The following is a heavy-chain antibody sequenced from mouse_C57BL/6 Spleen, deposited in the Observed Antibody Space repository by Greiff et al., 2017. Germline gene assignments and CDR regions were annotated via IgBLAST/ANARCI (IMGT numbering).Heavy chain of an antibody. V-gene: IGHV5-17*01. CDR3: ARHERGDAMDY. CDR2: ISSGSSTI. Sequence: EVKLMESGGGLVKPGGSLKLSCAASGFTFSDYGMHWVRQAPEKGLEWVAYISSGSSTIYYADTVKGRFTISRDNAKNTLFLQMTSLRSEDTAMYYCARHERGDAMDYWGQGTSVTVSS. CDR1: GFTFSDYG. J-gene: IGHJ4*01.